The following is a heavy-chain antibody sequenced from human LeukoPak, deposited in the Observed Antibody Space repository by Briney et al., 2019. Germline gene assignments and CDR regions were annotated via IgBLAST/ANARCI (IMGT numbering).Heavy chain of an antibody. D-gene: IGHD2-15*01. V-gene: IGHV4-34*01. CDR1: GESISGFY. Sequence: PSETLSLTCTVSGESISGFYWNWIRQPPGKGLEWIGEIYHSGSTNYNPSLKSRVTISVDKSKNQFSLKLSSVTAADTAVYYCARRYCSGGSCYSAVADWGQGTLVTVSS. CDR2: IYHSGST. CDR3: ARRYCSGGSCYSAVAD. J-gene: IGHJ4*02.